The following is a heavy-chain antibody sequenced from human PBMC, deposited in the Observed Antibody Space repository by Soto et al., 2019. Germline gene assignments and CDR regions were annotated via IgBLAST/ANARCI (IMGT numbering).Heavy chain of an antibody. D-gene: IGHD1-1*01. CDR1: GGSISSGGYS. CDR3: ARDQLEGNWFDP. CDR2: SYHSGST. J-gene: IGHJ5*02. Sequence: QLQLQESGSGLVRPSQTLSLTCAVSGGSISSGGYSWNWIRQPPGKGLEWIGYSYHSGSTLYNPSPKSRVTISVDKSKNQFSLKLSSVTAADTAVYYCARDQLEGNWFDPWGQGTLVTVSS. V-gene: IGHV4-30-2*01.